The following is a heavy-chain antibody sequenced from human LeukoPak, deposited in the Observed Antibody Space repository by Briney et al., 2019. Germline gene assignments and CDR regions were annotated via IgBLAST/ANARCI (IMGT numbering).Heavy chain of an antibody. CDR2: IWSDRSHK. J-gene: IGHJ3*02. D-gene: IGHD6-13*01. Sequence: GGSLRLSCAASGFTFNIYGMHWIRQAPGKGLEWVAVIWSDRSHKYYTDSTRGRFTISRDNSKNMVYLQMNSLRVEDTAVYYCASAAGAFDMWGQGTLVTVSS. CDR1: GFTFNIYG. V-gene: IGHV3-33*01. CDR3: ASAAGAFDM.